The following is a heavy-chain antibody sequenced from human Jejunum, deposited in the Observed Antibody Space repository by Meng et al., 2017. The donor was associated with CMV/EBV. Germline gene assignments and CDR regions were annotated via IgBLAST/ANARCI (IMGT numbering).Heavy chain of an antibody. D-gene: IGHD3-10*01. V-gene: IGHV3-72*01. CDR1: DFLFSDHS. Sequence: SDFLFSDHSMDWFRTAPGKGLEWVARIKTKAHSSLPEYAASVRGRFTISRDASKHSLYLEMNSLKTENTAVYYCGRDSMKGGGFDCWGQGVLVTVSS. CDR3: GRDSMKGGGFDC. CDR2: IKTKAHSSLP. J-gene: IGHJ4*02.